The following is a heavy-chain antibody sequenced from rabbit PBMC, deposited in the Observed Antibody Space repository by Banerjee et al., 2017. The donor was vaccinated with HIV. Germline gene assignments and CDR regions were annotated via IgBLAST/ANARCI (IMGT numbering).Heavy chain of an antibody. CDR1: GFSFSNKYV. D-gene: IGHD4-1*01. CDR2: IYAGSSGNT. V-gene: IGHV1S45*01. Sequence: QEQLEESGGDLVKPEGSLTLTCKASGFSFSNKYVMCWVRQAPGKGLEWITCIYAGSSGNTVYANWAKGRSTISKTSSTTVALQMTSLTAADTATYFCARDLAGVIGWNFGLWGQGTLVTVS. CDR3: ARDLAGVIGWNFGL. J-gene: IGHJ4*01.